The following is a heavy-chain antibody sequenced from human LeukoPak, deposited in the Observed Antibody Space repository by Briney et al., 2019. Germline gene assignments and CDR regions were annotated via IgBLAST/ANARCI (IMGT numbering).Heavy chain of an antibody. CDR2: IYYSGST. CDR1: GGPISRSTYY. V-gene: IGHV4-39*01. Sequence: SETLSLTCTVSGGPISRSTYYWGWIRQPPGKGLEWIGSIYYSGSTYYNPSLKRRVTISVDTSKNQFSLKLSSVTAADTAVYYCASIAAAGNEWGQGTLVTVSS. J-gene: IGHJ4*02. D-gene: IGHD6-13*01. CDR3: ASIAAAGNE.